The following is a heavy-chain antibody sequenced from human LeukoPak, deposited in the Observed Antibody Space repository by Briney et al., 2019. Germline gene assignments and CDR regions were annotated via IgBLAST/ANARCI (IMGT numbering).Heavy chain of an antibody. CDR3: SRLIEAVGTSFDY. CDR2: IRNKANSYAT. D-gene: IGHD6-13*01. V-gene: IGHV3-73*01. Sequence: GGSLKLSCAASGFTFSGSAVHWVRQASGKGLEWVGRIRNKANSYATAYAASVNGRFTISRDDSKNTAYLHMNSLKIEDTAVYYCSRLIEAVGTSFDYWGQGTLVTVSS. CDR1: GFTFSGSA. J-gene: IGHJ4*02.